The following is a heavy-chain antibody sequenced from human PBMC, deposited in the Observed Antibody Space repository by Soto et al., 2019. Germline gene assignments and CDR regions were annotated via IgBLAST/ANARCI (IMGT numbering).Heavy chain of an antibody. CDR1: GGSISSGSYY. D-gene: IGHD3-10*01. J-gene: IGHJ5*02. Sequence: SETLSLTCTVSGGSISSGSYYWGWIRQPPGKGLEWIGSTYDSGNTYYNSSLKSRLTISVDTSKNQFSLKLTPVTAADTDVYYCATQSPKSYGSAPGVDPWAPAKRVNVS. V-gene: IGHV4-39*01. CDR3: ATQSPKSYGSAPGVDP. CDR2: TYDSGNT.